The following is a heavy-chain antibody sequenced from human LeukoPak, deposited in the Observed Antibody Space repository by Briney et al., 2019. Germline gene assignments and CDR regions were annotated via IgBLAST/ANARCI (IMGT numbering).Heavy chain of an antibody. J-gene: IGHJ4*02. CDR1: GFSFTSYA. CDR3: ARGAFSSSLYYFDY. Sequence: GGSLRLSCAASGFSFTSYAMSWVRQAPGKGLDWVANIKQDGSGKYYVDSVKGRFTISRDNAKNSLYLQMNSLRAEDTAVYYCARGAFSSSLYYFDYWGQGTLVTVSS. V-gene: IGHV3-7*01. CDR2: IKQDGSGK. D-gene: IGHD6-6*01.